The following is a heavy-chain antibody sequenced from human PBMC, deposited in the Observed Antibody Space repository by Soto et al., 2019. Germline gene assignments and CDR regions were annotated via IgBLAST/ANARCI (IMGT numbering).Heavy chain of an antibody. V-gene: IGHV1-8*01. CDR3: ARGGIAAAGTGQPGLFYYYGMDV. Sequence: QVQLVQSGAEVKKPGASVKVSCKASGYTFTSYDINWVRQATGQGLEWMGWMNPNSGNTGYAQKFQGRVTMTRNTSISTAYMELSSLRSEDTAVYYCARGGIAAAGTGQPGLFYYYGMDVWGQGTTVTVSS. D-gene: IGHD6-13*01. CDR1: GYTFTSYD. J-gene: IGHJ6*02. CDR2: MNPNSGNT.